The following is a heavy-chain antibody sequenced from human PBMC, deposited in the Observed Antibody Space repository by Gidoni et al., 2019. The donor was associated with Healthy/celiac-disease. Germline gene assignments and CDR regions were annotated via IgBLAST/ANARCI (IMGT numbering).Heavy chain of an antibody. CDR3: ARASKKYDYIWGSYRSFYFDY. CDR2: INHSGST. D-gene: IGHD3-16*02. CDR1: GGSFSGYY. J-gene: IGHJ4*02. V-gene: IGHV4-34*01. Sequence: QVQLQQWGAGLLKPSETLSLTCAVYGGSFSGYYWSWIRQPPGKGLEWIGEINHSGSTNYNPSLKSRVTISVDTSKNQFSLKLSSVTAADTAVYYCARASKKYDYIWGSYRSFYFDYWGQGTLVTVSS.